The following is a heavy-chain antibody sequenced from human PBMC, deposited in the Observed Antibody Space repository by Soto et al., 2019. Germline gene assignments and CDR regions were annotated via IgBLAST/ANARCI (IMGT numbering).Heavy chain of an antibody. CDR2: IYNDGTT. D-gene: IGHD3-10*01. CDR3: VRPLPSGQTHARDI. J-gene: IGHJ6*02. CDR1: GLPVAGSY. Sequence: GGSLRLSCVASGLPVAGSYMAWVRQAPGKGLEWASVIYNDGTTYYSQSVEGRFTISRDTSKNTLYLQMDRLRDEDTAVYYCVRPLPSGQTHARDIWGQGTTVTVSS. V-gene: IGHV3-53*01.